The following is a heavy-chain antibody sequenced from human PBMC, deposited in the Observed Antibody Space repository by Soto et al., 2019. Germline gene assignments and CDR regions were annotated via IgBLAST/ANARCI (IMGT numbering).Heavy chain of an antibody. CDR1: FYAFTSYV. Sequence: ACKASFYAFTSYVMSRVGQAPVQGLEWMGWISAYNGKTDYAQKLQCRVTMTTDTSTSTAYMELRSLRSDDTAVYYCARCAEQGTLGGLDPWGKGTM. J-gene: IGHJ5*02. D-gene: IGHD1-1*01. CDR3: ARCAEQGTLGGLDP. V-gene: IGHV1-18*04. CDR2: ISAYNGKT.